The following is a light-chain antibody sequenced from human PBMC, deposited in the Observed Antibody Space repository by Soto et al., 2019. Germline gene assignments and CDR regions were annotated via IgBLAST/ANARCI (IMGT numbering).Light chain of an antibody. CDR3: QQSYNATFN. V-gene: IGKV1-39*01. CDR2: AAS. CDR1: QTIARY. J-gene: IGKJ3*01. Sequence: DIQMTQSPSPLSASVGDRIIITCRASQTIARYINWFQQKSGQPPKLLVYAASTLRHGVPSRFSASGSGSHFTLTINSLQPEDLATYYCQQSYNATFNFGPGTKVDIK.